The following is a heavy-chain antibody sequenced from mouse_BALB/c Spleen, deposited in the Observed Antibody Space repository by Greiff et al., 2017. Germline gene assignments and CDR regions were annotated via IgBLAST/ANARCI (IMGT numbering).Heavy chain of an antibody. CDR3: ARYYGYYFDY. J-gene: IGHJ2*01. D-gene: IGHD1-2*01. Sequence: EVMLVESGGGLVKPGGSLKLSCAASGFTFSSYTMSWVRQTPEKRLEWVATISSGGGNTYYPDSVKGRFTISRDNDKNNLYLQMSSLRSEDTALYYCARYYGYYFDYWGQGTTLTVSS. V-gene: IGHV5-9*03. CDR1: GFTFSSYT. CDR2: ISSGGGNT.